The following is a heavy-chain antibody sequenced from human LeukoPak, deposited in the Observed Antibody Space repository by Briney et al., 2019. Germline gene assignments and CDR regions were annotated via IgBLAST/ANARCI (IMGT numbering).Heavy chain of an antibody. D-gene: IGHD3-10*01. CDR2: IKQDGSEK. Sequence: HTGGSLRLSCAASGFTFSSYWMSWVRQAPGKGLEWVANIKQDGSEKYYVDSVKGRFTISRDNAKNSLYLQMNSLRAEDTAVYYCASFNYYGSGSYSFDYWGQGTLVTVSS. CDR3: ASFNYYGSGSYSFDY. CDR1: GFTFSSYW. V-gene: IGHV3-7*01. J-gene: IGHJ4*02.